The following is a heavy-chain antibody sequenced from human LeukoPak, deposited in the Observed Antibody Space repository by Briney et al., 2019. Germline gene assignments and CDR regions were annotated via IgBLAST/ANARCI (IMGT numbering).Heavy chain of an antibody. CDR1: GFTFSSYW. D-gene: IGHD3-22*01. CDR2: INHNGNVN. CDR3: ARGDYYDSSGYPTD. Sequence: GGSLRLSCAASGFTFSSYWMNWARQAPGKGLEWVASINHNGNVNYYVDSVKGRFTISRDNAKNSLYLQMNSLRAEDTAVYYCARGDYYDSSGYPTDWGQGTLVTVSS. J-gene: IGHJ4*02. V-gene: IGHV3-7*04.